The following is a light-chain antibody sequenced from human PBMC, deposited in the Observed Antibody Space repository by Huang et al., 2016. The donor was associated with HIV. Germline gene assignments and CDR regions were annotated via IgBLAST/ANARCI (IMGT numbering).Light chain of an antibody. J-gene: IGKJ4*01. CDR3: QQRSSWPLT. V-gene: IGKV3-11*01. CDR2: DAS. CDR1: QSVSSY. Sequence: EIVLTQSPATLSLSPGERATLSCRASQSVSSYLVWYQHKPGQAPRLLIYDASNRATGIPARFSGSGSGTDFTLTISSREPEDFAVYYCQQRSSWPLTFGGGTKVEVK.